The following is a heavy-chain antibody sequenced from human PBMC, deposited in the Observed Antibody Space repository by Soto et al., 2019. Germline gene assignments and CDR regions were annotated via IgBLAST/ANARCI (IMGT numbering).Heavy chain of an antibody. V-gene: IGHV3-48*03. CDR1: GFTFSSYE. CDR2: ISSSGSTI. CDR3: ASRYGPASLYGMDV. J-gene: IGHJ6*02. D-gene: IGHD2-2*01. Sequence: GGSLILSCAASGFTFSSYEMNWVRQAPGKGLEWVSYISSSGSTIYYADSVKGRFTISRDNAKNSLYLQMNSLRAEDTAVYYCASRYGPASLYGMDVWGQGTTVTVSS.